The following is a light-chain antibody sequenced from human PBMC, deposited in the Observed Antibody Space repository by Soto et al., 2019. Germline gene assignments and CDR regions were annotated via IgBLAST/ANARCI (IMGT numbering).Light chain of an antibody. CDR3: QQDCNLPPT. CDR1: QSVSSSY. J-gene: IGKJ1*01. CDR2: GAS. Sequence: PGERVTLSCRASQSVSSSYLTWYQQKPGQAPSLLIYGASTRATSIPARFSGSGSGTDFTLTISSLLPEDFAVYYWQQDCNLPPTFGQGSKVEVK. V-gene: IGKV3D-7*01.